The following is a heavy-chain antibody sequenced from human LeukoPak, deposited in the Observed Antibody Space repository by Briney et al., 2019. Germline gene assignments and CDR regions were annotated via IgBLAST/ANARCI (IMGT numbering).Heavy chain of an antibody. Sequence: GGSLRLSCAASGFTFSSSAMSWVRQAPGKGLEWVSAVSGSGDSTYYADSVKGRFSISRDNSKNTLYLQMNSLRAEDTAVYYCAKLVGATQYWGQGTLVTVSS. CDR3: AKLVGATQY. CDR1: GFTFSSSA. CDR2: VSGSGDST. J-gene: IGHJ4*02. D-gene: IGHD1-26*01. V-gene: IGHV3-23*01.